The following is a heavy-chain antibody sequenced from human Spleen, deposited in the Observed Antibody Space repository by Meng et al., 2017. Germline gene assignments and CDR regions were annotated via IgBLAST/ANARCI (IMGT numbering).Heavy chain of an antibody. CDR3: AMSWGGAGIDF. CDR1: GFTFNTHW. J-gene: IGHJ4*02. Sequence: EVRLAESGGGLVQPGGSLRLSCEASGFTFNTHWMHWVRQAPGKGLVYVSRIKSDGSITNYADSVKGRFTISRDNAKSLLYLQMNSLRAEDMAVYYCAMSWGGAGIDFWGQGTLVTVSS. D-gene: IGHD6-13*01. V-gene: IGHV3-74*01. CDR2: IKSDGSIT.